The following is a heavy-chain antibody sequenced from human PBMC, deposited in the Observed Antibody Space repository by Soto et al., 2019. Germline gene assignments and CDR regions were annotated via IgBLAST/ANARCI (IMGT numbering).Heavy chain of an antibody. D-gene: IGHD3-16*01. CDR3: ARVTARNYYYYGMDV. Sequence: ASLKISCNASAGTFSSYAISWVRQAPGQGLEWMGGIIPIFGTANYAQKFQGRVTITADESTSTAYMELSSLRSEDTAVYYCARVTARNYYYYGMDVWGQGTTVTVSS. CDR2: IIPIFGTA. V-gene: IGHV1-69*13. J-gene: IGHJ6*02. CDR1: AGTFSSYA.